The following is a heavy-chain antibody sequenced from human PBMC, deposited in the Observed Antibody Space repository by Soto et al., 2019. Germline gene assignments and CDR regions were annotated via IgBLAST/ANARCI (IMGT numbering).Heavy chain of an antibody. D-gene: IGHD1-26*01. CDR1: GFTFDSYA. V-gene: IGHV3-23*01. Sequence: EVQLLESGGGLVQPGGSLRISCAASGFTFDSYAMTWVRQAPGKGLEWVSALTGSGASTYYADSVRSRFIISRDNSKNTLYLQMYSLRAEDTAVYYCAQDFGGRRPFHYWGQGTLVTVSS. J-gene: IGHJ4*02. CDR2: LTGSGAST. CDR3: AQDFGGRRPFHY.